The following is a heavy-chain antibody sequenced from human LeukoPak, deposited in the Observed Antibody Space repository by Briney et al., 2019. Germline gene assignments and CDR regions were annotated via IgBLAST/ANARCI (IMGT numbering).Heavy chain of an antibody. D-gene: IGHD6-13*01. CDR1: GFTFSSYS. J-gene: IGHJ4*01. V-gene: IGHV3-23*01. Sequence: GGSLRLSCAASGFTFSSYSMTWVRQAPGKGLEWVSSISDSGGYTYYADSVKGRFTISRDNSKNTVFLQVNSLRVEDTAVYYCAKGGAAAGILDYWGQGTLVTVSS. CDR2: ISDSGGYT. CDR3: AKGGAAAGILDY.